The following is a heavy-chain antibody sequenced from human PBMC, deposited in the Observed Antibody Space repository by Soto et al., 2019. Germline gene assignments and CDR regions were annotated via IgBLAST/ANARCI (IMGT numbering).Heavy chain of an antibody. Sequence: LRLSCAASGFTFSGYYMTWIRQAPGQGLECLSHISSSGTTIYYADSVKGRFTVSRDNAKNSLYLQMNSLRAEDTALYYCARESAWSFDYWGQGALVTVSS. J-gene: IGHJ4*02. D-gene: IGHD1-1*01. CDR3: ARESAWSFDY. CDR1: GFTFSGYY. V-gene: IGHV3-11*01. CDR2: ISSSGTTI.